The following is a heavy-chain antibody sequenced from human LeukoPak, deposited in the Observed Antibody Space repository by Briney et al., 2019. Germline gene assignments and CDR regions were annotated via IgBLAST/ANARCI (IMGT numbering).Heavy chain of an antibody. V-gene: IGHV1-2*02. CDR3: AIWRGDCSSTSCYRLYFGY. CDR1: GYTFTGYY. CDR2: INPNSGGT. Sequence: ASVKVSCKASGYTFTGYYMHWVRQAPGQGLEWMGWINPNSGGTNYAQKFQGRVTMTRDTSISTAYMELSRLRSDDTAVYYCAIWRGDCSSTSCYRLYFGYWGQGTLVTVSS. J-gene: IGHJ4*02. D-gene: IGHD2-2*02.